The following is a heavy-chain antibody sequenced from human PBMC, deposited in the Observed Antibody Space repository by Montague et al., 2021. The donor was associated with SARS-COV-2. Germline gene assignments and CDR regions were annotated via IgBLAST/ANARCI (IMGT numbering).Heavy chain of an antibody. V-gene: IGHV3-30-3*01. D-gene: IGHD3-9*01. Sequence: SLRLSCAASGSTFSSYAMHWVRQAPGKGLEWVAVISYDGSNKYYADSVKGRFTISRDNSKNTLYLQMNSLRAEDTAVYYCASPRGPSYYDILTGSAFDYWGQGTLVTVSS. J-gene: IGHJ4*02. CDR1: GSTFSSYA. CDR3: ASPRGPSYYDILTGSAFDY. CDR2: ISYDGSNK.